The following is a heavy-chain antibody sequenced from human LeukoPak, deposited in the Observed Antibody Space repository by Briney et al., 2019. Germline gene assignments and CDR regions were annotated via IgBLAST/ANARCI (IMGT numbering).Heavy chain of an antibody. J-gene: IGHJ4*02. CDR3: ATDGIEGVTVFDY. CDR2: IKQDGSEK. V-gene: IGHV3-7*01. D-gene: IGHD1-26*01. CDR1: GFTVSSNY. Sequence: PGGSLRLSCAASGFTVSSNYMTWVRQAPGKGLEWVANIKQDGSEKYYADSVKGRFTISRDNAKNSLYLHMNSLRAEDTAVYYCATDGIEGVTVFDYWGQGTLVTVSS.